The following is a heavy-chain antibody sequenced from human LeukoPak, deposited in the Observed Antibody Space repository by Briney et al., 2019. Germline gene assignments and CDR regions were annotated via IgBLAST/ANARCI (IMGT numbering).Heavy chain of an antibody. J-gene: IGHJ3*02. D-gene: IGHD6-19*01. CDR3: ARSGGRSPFDM. Sequence: GGSLRLSCAASGFTFSSDWMHWVRQGPGKGLVWVSRVNSDGGSTNYADSVKGRFTISRDNAKNTLYLQMNGLRADDTAVYYCARSGGRSPFDMWGQGTMVTVSS. V-gene: IGHV3-74*01. CDR1: GFTFSSDW. CDR2: VNSDGGST.